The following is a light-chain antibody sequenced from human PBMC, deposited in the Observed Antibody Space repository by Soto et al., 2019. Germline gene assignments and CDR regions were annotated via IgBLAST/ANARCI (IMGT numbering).Light chain of an antibody. CDR3: CSSAGRV. V-gene: IGLV2-23*01. Sequence: QSALTQPASVSGSPGQSITISCTGTISDVGVYNFVSWYQQHPGRAPKLIIYEGYKRPSRVSNRFSGSKSDNTASLTISGLQAEDEADYYCCSSAGRVFGGGTKVTVL. J-gene: IGLJ2*01. CDR1: ISDVGVYNF. CDR2: EGY.